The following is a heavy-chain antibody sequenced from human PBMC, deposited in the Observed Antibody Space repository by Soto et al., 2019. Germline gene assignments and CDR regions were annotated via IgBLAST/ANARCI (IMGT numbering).Heavy chain of an antibody. CDR1: GFTFSSYS. V-gene: IGHV3-21*04. Sequence: PGGSLRLSCAASGFTFSSYSMNWVRQAPGKGLEWVSSISSSSSYIYYADSVKGRFTVSRDNSKNTLYLQMNSLRAEDTAVFYCAKERSSGWSLDYWGQGTLVTVSS. J-gene: IGHJ4*02. CDR3: AKERSSGWSLDY. CDR2: ISSSSSYI. D-gene: IGHD6-19*01.